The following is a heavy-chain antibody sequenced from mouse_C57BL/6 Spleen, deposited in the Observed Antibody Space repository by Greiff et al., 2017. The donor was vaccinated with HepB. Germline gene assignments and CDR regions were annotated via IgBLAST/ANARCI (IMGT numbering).Heavy chain of an antibody. Sequence: QVQLQQSGPELVKPGASVKISCKASGYAFSSSWMNWVKQRPGKGLEWIGRIYPGDGDTNYNGKFKGKATLTADKSSSTAYMQLSSLTSEDAAVYFCAAYYGYWGQGTTLTVSS. J-gene: IGHJ2*01. CDR2: IYPGDGDT. V-gene: IGHV1-82*01. D-gene: IGHD1-1*01. CDR1: GYAFSSSW. CDR3: AAYYGY.